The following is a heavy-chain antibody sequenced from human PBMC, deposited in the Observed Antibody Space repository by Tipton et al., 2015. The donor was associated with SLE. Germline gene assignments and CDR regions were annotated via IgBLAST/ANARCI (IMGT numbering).Heavy chain of an antibody. D-gene: IGHD7-27*01. Sequence: TLSLTCTVSGFSISSGYFWGWVRQPPGKGPEWLAVIYQSGRTSYNPALKSRATISVDTSKSQCSLSLRSVTAADTAVYFCSSRNWDETFDVWGQGTMVTVSS. J-gene: IGHJ3*01. CDR3: SSRNWDETFDV. V-gene: IGHV4-38-2*02. CDR2: IYQSGRT. CDR1: GFSISSGYF.